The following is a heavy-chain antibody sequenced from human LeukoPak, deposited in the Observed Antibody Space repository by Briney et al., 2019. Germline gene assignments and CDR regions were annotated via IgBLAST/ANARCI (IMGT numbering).Heavy chain of an antibody. V-gene: IGHV3-66*01. CDR2: IYSGGST. J-gene: IGHJ3*02. D-gene: IGHD2-15*01. Sequence: PGGSLRPSCAASGFTVSSNYMSWVRQAPGKGLEWVSVIYSGGSTYYADSVKGRFTISRDNSKNTLYLQMNSLRAEDTAVYYCAGGYCSGGSCIDAFDIWGQGTMVTVSS. CDR3: AGGYCSGGSCIDAFDI. CDR1: GFTVSSNY.